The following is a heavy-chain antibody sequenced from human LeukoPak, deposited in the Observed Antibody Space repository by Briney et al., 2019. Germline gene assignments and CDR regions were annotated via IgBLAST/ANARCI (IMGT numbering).Heavy chain of an antibody. V-gene: IGHV3-66*02. J-gene: IGHJ6*02. D-gene: IGHD5-24*01. Sequence: GVSLRLSCAASGFTVNSNYMSWVRQAPGKGLEWVSLIYTGGRTYYADSVKGRFTISRDNSKNPLYLQMNSLKPEDTAVYYCARGFGKVAGNVFGGYNMDVWGQGTTVTVSS. CDR3: ARGFGKVAGNVFGGYNMDV. CDR2: IYTGGRT. CDR1: GFTVNSNY.